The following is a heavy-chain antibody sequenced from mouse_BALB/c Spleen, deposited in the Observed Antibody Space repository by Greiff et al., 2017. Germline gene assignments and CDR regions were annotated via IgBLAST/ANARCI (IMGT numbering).Heavy chain of an antibody. J-gene: IGHJ3*01. CDR2: IWGGGST. V-gene: IGHV2-6-4*01. CDR3: ARGGNYDQAWFAY. D-gene: IGHD2-1*01. Sequence: VQLQESGPGLVAPSQSLSITCTVSGFSLSRYSVHWVRQPPGKGLEWLGMIWGGGSTDYNSALKSRLSINKDNSKSQVFLKMNSLQTDDTALYYCARGGNYDQAWFAYWGQGTLVTVSA. CDR1: GFSLSRYS.